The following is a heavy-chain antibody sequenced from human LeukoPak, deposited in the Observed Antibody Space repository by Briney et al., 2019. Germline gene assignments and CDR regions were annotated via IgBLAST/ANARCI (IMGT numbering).Heavy chain of an antibody. CDR1: GGTFSSYA. CDR3: AREGSSWSHYFDY. D-gene: IGHD6-13*01. CDR2: IIPIFGTA. V-gene: IGHV1-69*13. Sequence: SVKVPCKASGGTFSSYAISWVRQAPGQGLEWMGGIIPIFGTANYAQKFQGRVTITADESTSTAYMELSSLRSEDTAVYYCAREGSSWSHYFDYWGQGTLVTVSS. J-gene: IGHJ4*02.